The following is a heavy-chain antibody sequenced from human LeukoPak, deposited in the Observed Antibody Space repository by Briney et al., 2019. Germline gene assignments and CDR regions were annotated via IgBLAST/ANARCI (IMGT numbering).Heavy chain of an antibody. D-gene: IGHD5-12*01. CDR1: GYTFTGYY. CDR2: INLNSGGT. J-gene: IGHJ4*02. Sequence: GASVKVSCKASGYTFTGYYMHWVRQAPGQGLEWMGWINLNSGGTNYAQKFQGRVTMTRDTSISTAYMELSRLRSDDTAVYYCARDEGGYSGYDYSFDYWGQGTLVTVSS. CDR3: ARDEGGYSGYDYSFDY. V-gene: IGHV1-2*02.